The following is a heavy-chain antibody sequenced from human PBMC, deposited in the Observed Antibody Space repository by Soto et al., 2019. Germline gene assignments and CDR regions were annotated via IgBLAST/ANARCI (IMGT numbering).Heavy chain of an antibody. Sequence: VKVSCKTSGGTVSIYATSWVRQAPGQGLEWMGGIIPIFGTANYAQKFQGRVTITADESTSTAYMELSSLRSEDTAVYYCAREKARGIFDYWGQGTLVTVSS. CDR1: GGTVSIYA. D-gene: IGHD3-10*01. V-gene: IGHV1-69*13. CDR2: IIPIFGTA. J-gene: IGHJ4*02. CDR3: AREKARGIFDY.